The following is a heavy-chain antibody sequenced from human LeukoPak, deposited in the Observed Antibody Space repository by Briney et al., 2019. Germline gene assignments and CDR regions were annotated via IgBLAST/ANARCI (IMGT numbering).Heavy chain of an antibody. CDR1: GGSISSSSYY. J-gene: IGHJ4*02. Sequence: PSETLSLTCTVSGGSISSSSYYWGWLRQPPGTGLEWIGSIYYSGSTYYNPSLKSRVTISVDTSKNQFSLELSSVTAADTAVYYCARHDSQLLWLFDYWGQGTLVTVSS. D-gene: IGHD2-2*01. V-gene: IGHV4-39*01. CDR2: IYYSGST. CDR3: ARHDSQLLWLFDY.